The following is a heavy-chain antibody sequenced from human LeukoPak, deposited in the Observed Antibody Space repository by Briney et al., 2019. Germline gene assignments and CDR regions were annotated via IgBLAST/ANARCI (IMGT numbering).Heavy chain of an antibody. CDR1: GGSISSSSYY. D-gene: IGHD3-10*01. Sequence: NPSETLSLTCTVSGGSISSSSYYWGWIRQPPGKGLEWIGSIYYSGSTYYNPSLKSRVTISVDTSKNQFSLKLSSVTAADTAVYYCARCSIRYYGSGSYGFDPWGQGTLVTVSS. CDR3: ARCSIRYYGSGSYGFDP. CDR2: IYYSGST. V-gene: IGHV4-39*07. J-gene: IGHJ5*02.